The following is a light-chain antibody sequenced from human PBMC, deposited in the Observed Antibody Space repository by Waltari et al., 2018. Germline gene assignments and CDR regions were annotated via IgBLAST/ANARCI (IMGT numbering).Light chain of an antibody. V-gene: IGLV2-14*03. CDR3: ASSPGTYRWL. J-gene: IGLJ3*02. CDR2: YVY. CDR1: HSDIGGYDF. Sequence: SALTQPASVSGSPGQSITISCTGTHSDIGGYDFVSWYQQHPDKAPRLIIYYVYHRASGLSSRFCGSKSGNTASLTSYGIQAEDEADEYCASSPGTYRWLFGGGTKLTVI.